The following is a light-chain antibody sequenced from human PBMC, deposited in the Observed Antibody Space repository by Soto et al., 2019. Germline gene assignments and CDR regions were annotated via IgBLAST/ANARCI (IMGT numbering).Light chain of an antibody. V-gene: IGKV1-5*03. CDR3: QQYSNYPWT. CDR1: QSVSRW. CDR2: RAS. Sequence: DIHRTQSPSTLSASVGDRVTIACRASQSVSRWLAWYQQEPGEASKLLIYRASSLEYGDPTRFSGSGSWTQLTLTICSLQADHIATYHWQQYSNYPWTFCQGTKVDIK. J-gene: IGKJ1*01.